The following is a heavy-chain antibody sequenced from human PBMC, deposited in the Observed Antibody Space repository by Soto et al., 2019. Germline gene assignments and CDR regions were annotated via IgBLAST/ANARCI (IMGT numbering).Heavy chain of an antibody. CDR3: AKDRIVRGVNWFDP. D-gene: IGHD3-10*01. V-gene: IGHV3-23*01. J-gene: IGHJ5*02. Sequence: GGSLRLSCAASGFTFSSYAMSWVRQAPGKGLEWVSAISGSGGSTYYADSVKGRFTISRDNSKNTLYLQMKSLRADDTAVYYCAKDRIVRGVNWFDPWGQGTLVTVSS. CDR1: GFTFSSYA. CDR2: ISGSGGST.